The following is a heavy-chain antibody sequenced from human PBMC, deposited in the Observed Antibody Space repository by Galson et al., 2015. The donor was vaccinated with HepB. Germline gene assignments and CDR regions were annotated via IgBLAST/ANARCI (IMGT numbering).Heavy chain of an antibody. J-gene: IGHJ6*02. CDR3: GMDV. V-gene: IGHV3-30*03. Sequence: SLRLSCAASGFNFRNYGMHWVRQAPGKGLEWVAVVSYDGKKGNYVDFVKGRFTISRDNLKNRLYLQLNSLREEDSAVYYYGMDVWGQGTTVTASS. CDR2: VSYDGKKG. CDR1: GFNFRNYG.